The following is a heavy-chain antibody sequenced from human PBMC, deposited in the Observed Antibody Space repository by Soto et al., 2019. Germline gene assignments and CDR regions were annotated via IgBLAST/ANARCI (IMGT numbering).Heavy chain of an antibody. V-gene: IGHV3-23*01. CDR3: AKDTAMALSLDV. J-gene: IGHJ6*02. CDR2: ISGSGGSA. D-gene: IGHD5-18*01. CDR1: GFTFSSYA. Sequence: LRLSCAASGFTFSSYAMSWVRQAPGKGLEWVSAISGSGGSAYYADSVKGRFTISRDNSKNTLYLQMNSLRAEDTAVYYCAKDTAMALSLDVWGQGXTVTVSS.